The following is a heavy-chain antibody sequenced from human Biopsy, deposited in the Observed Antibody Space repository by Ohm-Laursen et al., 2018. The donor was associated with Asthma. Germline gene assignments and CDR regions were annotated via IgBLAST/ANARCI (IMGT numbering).Heavy chain of an antibody. J-gene: IGHJ4*02. CDR3: ARGDSSNWSHYYFDY. V-gene: IGHV3-53*01. CDR2: IYSGGTS. D-gene: IGHD3-22*01. Sequence: LRLSCTASGFTVSRDYMFWVRQAPGKGLEWVSVIYSGGTSHTADSVRGRFTISRDYSKNTLYLQMHSLRAEDTAVYYCARGDSSNWSHYYFDYWGQGTLVTVSS. CDR1: GFTVSRDY.